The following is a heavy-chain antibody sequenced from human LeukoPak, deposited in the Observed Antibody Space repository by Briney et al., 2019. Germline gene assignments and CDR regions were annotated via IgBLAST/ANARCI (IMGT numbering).Heavy chain of an antibody. Sequence: GASVKVSCKASGGTFSSYAISWVRQAPGQGLEWMGRIIPILGIANYAQKFQGRVTITADKSTSTAYMELSSLRSEDTAVYYCASSSGRDGYNFWGQGTLVTVSS. CDR1: GGTFSSYA. CDR2: IIPILGIA. D-gene: IGHD5-24*01. CDR3: ASSSGRDGYNF. V-gene: IGHV1-69*04. J-gene: IGHJ4*02.